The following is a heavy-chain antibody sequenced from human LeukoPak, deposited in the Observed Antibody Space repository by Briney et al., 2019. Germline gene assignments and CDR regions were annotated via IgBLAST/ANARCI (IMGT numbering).Heavy chain of an antibody. CDR2: ISYDGSNK. V-gene: IGHV3-30*18. CDR3: AKGGVAAAGTFDN. Sequence: GGSLRLSCAASGFTFSSYGMHWVRQAPGKGLEWVAVISYDGSNKFYADSVKGRFTISRDNSKNTLYLQMNSLRAEDTAVYYCAKGGVAAAGTFDNWGQGTLVTVSS. J-gene: IGHJ4*02. CDR1: GFTFSSYG. D-gene: IGHD6-13*01.